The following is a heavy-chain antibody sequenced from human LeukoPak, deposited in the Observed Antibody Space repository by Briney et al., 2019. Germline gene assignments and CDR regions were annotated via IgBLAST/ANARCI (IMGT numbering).Heavy chain of an antibody. Sequence: LAGGSLRLSCAASGFTFSSYAMSWVRQAPGKGLEWVSAISGSGGSTYYADSVKVWFTISRDNSKNTLYLQMNSLRAEDTAVYYCAKDLPYRPADYWGQGTLVTVSS. CDR1: GFTFSSYA. CDR2: ISGSGGST. D-gene: IGHD6-6*01. J-gene: IGHJ4*02. V-gene: IGHV3-23*01. CDR3: AKDLPYRPADY.